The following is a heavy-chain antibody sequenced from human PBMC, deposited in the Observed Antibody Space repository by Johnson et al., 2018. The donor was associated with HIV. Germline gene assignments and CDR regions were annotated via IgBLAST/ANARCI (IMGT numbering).Heavy chain of an antibody. CDR2: ISYDGSNK. CDR1: GFTFSSYA. CDR3: ARDGGIATALDGFDI. J-gene: IGHJ3*02. D-gene: IGHD6-13*01. Sequence: QEKLVESGGGVVQPGRSLRLSCAASGFTFSSYAMHWVRQAPGKGLEWVAVISYDGSNKYYADSVKGRFTISRDNSKNTLYLQMNSLRSEDTAVYYCARDGGIATALDGFDIWGQGTMVTVSS. V-gene: IGHV3-30*04.